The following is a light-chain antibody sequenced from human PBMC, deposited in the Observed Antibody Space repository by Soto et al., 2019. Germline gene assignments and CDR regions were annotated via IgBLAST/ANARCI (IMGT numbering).Light chain of an antibody. Sequence: EIVMTQSPATLSVSPGERATLSCRASQSVSSNLAWYQQKPGQAPRLLIYGASTRATAIPARFSGSGSGTEFTLTISSLQSEDFAVYYCQQYSKWPITFGQGTRLEIK. V-gene: IGKV3-15*01. CDR1: QSVSSN. J-gene: IGKJ5*01. CDR3: QQYSKWPIT. CDR2: GAS.